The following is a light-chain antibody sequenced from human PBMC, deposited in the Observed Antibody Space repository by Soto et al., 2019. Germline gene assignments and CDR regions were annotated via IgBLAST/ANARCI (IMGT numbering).Light chain of an antibody. CDR3: GTWDSGLSVVV. CDR2: DDN. J-gene: IGLJ2*01. CDR1: SSDVGGYNY. V-gene: IGLV1-51*01. Sequence: QSALTQPRSVSGSPGQSVTISCTGTSSDVGGYNYVSWYQQLPGTAPKLLIYDDNKRHSGIPDRFSGSKSGTSATLGITGLQTGDEADYFCGTWDSGLSVVVLGGGTKLTVL.